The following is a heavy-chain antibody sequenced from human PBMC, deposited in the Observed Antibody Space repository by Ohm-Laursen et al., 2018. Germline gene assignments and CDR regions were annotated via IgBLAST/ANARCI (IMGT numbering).Heavy chain of an antibody. D-gene: IGHD6-19*01. Sequence: SETLSLTCAVYGGSFSGYYWSWIRQPPGKGLEWIGEINHSGGTNYNPSLKSRVTISVDTSKNQFSLKLSSVTAADTAVYYCASSIAVASWNGMDVWGQGTTVTVSS. CDR2: INHSGGT. V-gene: IGHV4-34*01. CDR3: ASSIAVASWNGMDV. J-gene: IGHJ6*02. CDR1: GGSFSGYY.